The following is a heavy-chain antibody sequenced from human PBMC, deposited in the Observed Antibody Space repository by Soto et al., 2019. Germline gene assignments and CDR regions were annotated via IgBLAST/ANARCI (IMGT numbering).Heavy chain of an antibody. Sequence: SETLSLTCAVSGGSISSSNWWSWVRQPPGKGLEWIGEIHHSGSTNYDPSLKSRVTISVDKSKDQFSLKLSSVTAADTAVYYCARDRVGCSGGSCENRNYYYYGMDVWGQGTTVTVSS. J-gene: IGHJ6*02. CDR1: GGSISSSNW. CDR2: IHHSGST. V-gene: IGHV4-4*02. D-gene: IGHD2-15*01. CDR3: ARDRVGCSGGSCENRNYYYYGMDV.